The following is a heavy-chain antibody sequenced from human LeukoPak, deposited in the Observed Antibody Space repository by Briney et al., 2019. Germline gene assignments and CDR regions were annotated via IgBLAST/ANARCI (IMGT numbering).Heavy chain of an antibody. J-gene: IGHJ4*02. CDR3: AKNVATISDIISKSPDY. D-gene: IGHD5-12*01. CDR1: GFTFSSYA. CDR2: ISGSGGST. Sequence: PGGSLRLSCAASGFTFSSYAMSWVRQAPGKGLEWVSAISGSGGSTYYADSVKGRFTISRDNSKNTLYLQMNSLRAEDTAVYYCAKNVATISDIISKSPDYWGQGTLVTVSS. V-gene: IGHV3-23*01.